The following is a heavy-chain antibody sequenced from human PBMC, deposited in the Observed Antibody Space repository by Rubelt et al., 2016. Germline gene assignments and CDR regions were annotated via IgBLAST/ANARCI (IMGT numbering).Heavy chain of an antibody. CDR3: AREEYGSGRYRFDP. J-gene: IGHJ5*02. CDR2: IYYSGST. Sequence: QVQLQESGPGLAKPSEPLSLTCTVSGGSVSSDSYYWSWIRQPPGKGLEWIGYIYYSGSTYYNPSLMSRVTISVDTSKNQFSLKLSSVTAADTAVYYCAREEYGSGRYRFDPWGQGTLVTVSS. V-gene: IGHV4-31*03. D-gene: IGHD3-10*01. CDR1: GGSVSSDSYY.